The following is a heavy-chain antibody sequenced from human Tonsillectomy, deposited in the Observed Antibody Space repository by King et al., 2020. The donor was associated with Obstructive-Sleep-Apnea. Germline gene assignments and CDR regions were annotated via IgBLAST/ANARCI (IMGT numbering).Heavy chain of an antibody. D-gene: IGHD6-19*01. J-gene: IGHJ6*02. V-gene: IGHV5-51*01. CDR3: ARPSSSGWTVMDV. CDR1: GFSFTSYW. CDR2: IYPADSDT. Sequence: QLVQSGAEVKKPGESLKISCKGSGFSFTSYWIAWVRQMPGKGLEWMGIIYPADSDTNYSPSFQGQVTISADKSISTAYLQWSSLKASDTAMYYCARPSSSGWTVMDVWGQGTTVTVSS.